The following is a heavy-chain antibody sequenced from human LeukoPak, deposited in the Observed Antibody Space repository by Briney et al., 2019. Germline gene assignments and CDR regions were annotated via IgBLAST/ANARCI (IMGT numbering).Heavy chain of an antibody. Sequence: PGGSLRLSCAASGFTFSSYAMSWVRQAPGKGLEWLSTIGGGGENMYYADSVRGRFTISRDNSKNTVYLQMKSLRAEDTAVYFCAKVLTGSQDYWGQGTLVTVSS. CDR1: GFTFSSYA. CDR3: AKVLTGSQDY. J-gene: IGHJ4*02. V-gene: IGHV3-23*01. CDR2: IGGGGENM. D-gene: IGHD7-27*01.